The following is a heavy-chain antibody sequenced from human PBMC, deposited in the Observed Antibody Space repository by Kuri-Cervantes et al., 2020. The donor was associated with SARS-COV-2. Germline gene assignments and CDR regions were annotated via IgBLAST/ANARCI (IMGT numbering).Heavy chain of an antibody. CDR1: GGSISRHY. Sequence: SETLSLTCTVSGGSISRHYWSWIRQPPGKGLEWIGNIYYSGSADYNPSLKGRVTLSVDTSRNQFSLNLTSVTAADTALYYCARLDSNGPDYWGSGNPGHRLL. D-gene: IGHD4-11*01. CDR2: IYYSGSA. CDR3: ARLDSNGPDY. J-gene: IGHJ4*02. V-gene: IGHV4-59*08.